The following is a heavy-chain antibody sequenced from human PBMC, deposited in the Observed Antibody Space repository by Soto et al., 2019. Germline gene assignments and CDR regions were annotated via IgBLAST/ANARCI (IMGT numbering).Heavy chain of an antibody. V-gene: IGHV4-31*11. Sequence: QVQLQESGPGLVIPSQTLTLTCAVSGASIDNNGYSWTWIRQHPGKGLEWIGTNNNRGDTYYNPSLKTRLTISLDTSQNQFALRLNAVTAADTATYYCARGGSGWKALNWFDPWGQGIMVTVSS. D-gene: IGHD6-19*01. CDR3: ARGGSGWKALNWFDP. CDR1: GASIDNNGYS. CDR2: NNNRGDT. J-gene: IGHJ5*02.